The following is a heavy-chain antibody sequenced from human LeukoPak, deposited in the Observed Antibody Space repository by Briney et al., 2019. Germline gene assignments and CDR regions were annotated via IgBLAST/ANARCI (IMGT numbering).Heavy chain of an antibody. CDR3: ARAYYGSGNTYYFDY. Sequence: SETLSLTCTVSGGSISSSTYYWGWVRQPPGKGLEWIATIYYSGSTYYNPSLKSRVTISVDTSKNQFSLKLSSVTAADTAVYYCARAYYGSGNTYYFDYWGQGTLVTVSS. J-gene: IGHJ4*02. CDR2: IYYSGST. V-gene: IGHV4-39*07. D-gene: IGHD3-10*01. CDR1: GGSISSSTYY.